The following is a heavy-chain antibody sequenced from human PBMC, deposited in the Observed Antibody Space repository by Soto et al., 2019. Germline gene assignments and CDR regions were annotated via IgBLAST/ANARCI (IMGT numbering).Heavy chain of an antibody. J-gene: IGHJ4*02. D-gene: IGHD2-2*01. Sequence: PSETLSLTCAISGASLSSGGYSWSWIRQPPGKGLEWIGYIYHSGSTYYNPSLKSRVTISVDRSKNQFSLKLSSVTAADTAVYYCARVPDRWGQGTLVTVSS. CDR2: IYHSGST. V-gene: IGHV4-30-2*01. CDR3: ARVPDR. CDR1: GASLSSGGYS.